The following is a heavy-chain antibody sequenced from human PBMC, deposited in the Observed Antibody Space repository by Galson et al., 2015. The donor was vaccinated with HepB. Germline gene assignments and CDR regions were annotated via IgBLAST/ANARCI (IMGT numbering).Heavy chain of an antibody. CDR3: ARDRNYYDSSGYLEYFDY. CDR1: GFTFSSYG. CDR2: ISYDGSNK. D-gene: IGHD3-22*01. Sequence: SLRLSCAASGFTFSSYGMHWVRQAPGKGLEWVVVISYDGSNKYYADSVKGRFAISRDNSKNTLYLQMNSLRAEDTAVYYCARDRNYYDSSGYLEYFDYWGQGTLVTVSS. V-gene: IGHV3-30*03. J-gene: IGHJ4*02.